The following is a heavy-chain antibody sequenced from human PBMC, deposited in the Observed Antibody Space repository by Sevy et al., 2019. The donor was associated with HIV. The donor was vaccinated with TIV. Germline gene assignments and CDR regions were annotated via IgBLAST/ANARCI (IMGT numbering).Heavy chain of an antibody. V-gene: IGHV3-30-3*01. D-gene: IGHD3-16*02. CDR2: IPNDGSKK. J-gene: IGHJ4*02. CDR3: ARDKFGGLIAGSYFAY. CDR1: GFTFSDYG. Sequence: GGSLRLSCEVSGFTFSDYGMHWVRQAPGKGLEWVAFIPNDGSKKYYGDLVEGRFTVSRDNSKDSLHLQMNSLRADDTAVYYCARDKFGGLIAGSYFAYWGQGTLVTVSS.